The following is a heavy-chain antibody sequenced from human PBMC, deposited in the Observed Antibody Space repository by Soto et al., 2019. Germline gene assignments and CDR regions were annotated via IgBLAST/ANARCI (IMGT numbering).Heavy chain of an antibody. Sequence: SETLSLTCAVSGASIGSGGWWSWVRQPPGKGLEWIAEIFHDGNTNYSPSLKSRVTISVDKSQNQFSLNVYSATAADTDVYYCARQEGWTGSDKWGQGTLVTVSS. D-gene: IGHD2-8*02. CDR2: IFHDGNT. CDR1: GASIGSGGW. CDR3: ARQEGWTGSDK. J-gene: IGHJ4*02. V-gene: IGHV4-4*02.